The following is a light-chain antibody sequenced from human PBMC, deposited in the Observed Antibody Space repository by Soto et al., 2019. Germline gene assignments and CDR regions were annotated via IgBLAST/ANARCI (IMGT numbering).Light chain of an antibody. CDR2: DMF. V-gene: IGKV3-11*01. CDR1: QSIDSY. CDR3: QQRRGWPVT. J-gene: IGKJ5*01. Sequence: EIVLTQSPATLSLSPGQRATLSCRASQSIDSYLGWYQQKPGQAPRLLIYDMFNRATGIPARFSGSGSGTDLTLTIRSLEPEDFAVYYCQQRRGWPVTFGQGTRLEIK.